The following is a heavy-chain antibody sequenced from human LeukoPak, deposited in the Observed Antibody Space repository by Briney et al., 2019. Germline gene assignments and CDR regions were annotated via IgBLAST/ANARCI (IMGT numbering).Heavy chain of an antibody. CDR2: IQYSGST. V-gene: IGHV4-59*01. J-gene: IGHJ4*02. Sequence: SETLSLTCTVSGGSISSYYWSWIRQPPGKGLEWIGYIQYSGSTNYNPSLKSRVTISVDTSKIQFSLKLSSVTAADTAVYYCAREDAKRYSGSYLDYWGQGTLVTVSS. D-gene: IGHD1-26*01. CDR1: GGSISSYY. CDR3: AREDAKRYSGSYLDY.